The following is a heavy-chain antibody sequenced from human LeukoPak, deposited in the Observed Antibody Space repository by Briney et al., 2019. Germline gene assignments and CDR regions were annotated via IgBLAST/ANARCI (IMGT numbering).Heavy chain of an antibody. V-gene: IGHV1-8*01. D-gene: IGHD5-12*01. CDR3: ATESGLPFDY. CDR1: GYTFTSYD. J-gene: IGHJ4*02. Sequence: ASVKVSCKASGYTFTSYDINWVRQATGQGLEWMGWMNPNSGNTGYAQKFQGRVTITADTSTDTAYMELSSLRSEDTAVYYCATESGLPFDYWGQGTLVTVSS. CDR2: MNPNSGNT.